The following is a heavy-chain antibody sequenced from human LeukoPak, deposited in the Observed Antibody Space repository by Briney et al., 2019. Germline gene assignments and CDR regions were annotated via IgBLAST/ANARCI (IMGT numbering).Heavy chain of an antibody. CDR2: INHSGST. V-gene: IGHV4-34*01. Sequence: SETLSLTCAVYGGSFSVYYWSWIRQPPGKGLEWIGEINHSGSTNYNPSLKSRVTISVDTSKNQFSLKLSSVTAADTAVYYCARSVAARAVDYWGQGTLVTVSS. CDR3: ARSVAARAVDY. CDR1: GGSFSVYY. J-gene: IGHJ4*02. D-gene: IGHD6-6*01.